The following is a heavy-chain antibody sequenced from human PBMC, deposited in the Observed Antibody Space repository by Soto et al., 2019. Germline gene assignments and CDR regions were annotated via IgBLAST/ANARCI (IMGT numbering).Heavy chain of an antibody. CDR2: ISAYNGNT. J-gene: IGHJ6*01. CDR1: GYTFTSYG. D-gene: IGHD3-22*01. V-gene: IGHV1-18*04. Sequence: SVKVSCKASGYTFTSYGISWVRQAPGQGLEWMGWISAYNGNTNSAQKLQGRVTMTTDTATSTAYMEMRSLRSDDTDVDCCAREYYYVGSGWYYYYYGMDLWGQGTMVTVSS. CDR3: AREYYYVGSGWYYYYYGMDL.